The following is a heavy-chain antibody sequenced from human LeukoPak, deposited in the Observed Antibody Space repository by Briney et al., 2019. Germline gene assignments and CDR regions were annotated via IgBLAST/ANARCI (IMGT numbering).Heavy chain of an antibody. J-gene: IGHJ4*02. CDR1: GYTFTNYG. V-gene: IGHV1-18*01. D-gene: IGHD4-23*01. Sequence: VASVTVSFTASGYTFTNYGINWVRQAPGQGLEWMGWISTYNGNTNYAQNLQGRVTMTTDTSARTAYMELRSLRSDDTAVYYCARHGGNYYFDYWGQGTLVTVSS. CDR2: ISTYNGNT. CDR3: ARHGGNYYFDY.